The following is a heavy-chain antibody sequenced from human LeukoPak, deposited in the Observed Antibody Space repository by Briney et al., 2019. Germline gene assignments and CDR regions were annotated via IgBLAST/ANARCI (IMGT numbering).Heavy chain of an antibody. Sequence: SETLSLTCTVSGGSISSNSYYWSWIRQPAGKGLEWIGRIYSSGSTDYNPSLKSRVTMSVDTSKNKFSLKLSSVTAADTAVYYCARVSGTTGEVKFDPWGQGTLVPVSS. CDR3: ARVSGTTGEVKFDP. D-gene: IGHD3-10*01. CDR1: GGSISSNSYY. CDR2: IYSSGST. J-gene: IGHJ5*02. V-gene: IGHV4-61*02.